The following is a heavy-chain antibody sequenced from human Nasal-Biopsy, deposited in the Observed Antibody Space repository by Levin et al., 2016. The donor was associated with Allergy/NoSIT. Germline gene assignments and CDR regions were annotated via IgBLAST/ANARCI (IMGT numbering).Heavy chain of an antibody. CDR2: IDPNDSDT. Sequence: KVSCKGYGYIFTDYWIGWVRQMPGKGLEWMGRIDPNDSDTNYSPSFDGHVTFSADKSANTAYLQWSSLKASDTAVYYCARTYYDVVSAYYWYWGQGTLVTVSS. CDR3: ARTYYDVVSAYYWY. V-gene: IGHV5-10-1*01. D-gene: IGHD3-3*01. CDR1: GYIFTDYW. J-gene: IGHJ4*02.